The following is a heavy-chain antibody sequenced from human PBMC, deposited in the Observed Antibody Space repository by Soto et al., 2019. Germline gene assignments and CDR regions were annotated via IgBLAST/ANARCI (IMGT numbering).Heavy chain of an antibody. J-gene: IGHJ6*02. CDR3: AKGAGYSSGWSDGYYYGMDV. D-gene: IGHD6-19*01. V-gene: IGHV3-30*18. CDR2: ISYDGSNK. Sequence: GGSLRLSCAASGFTFSSYGMHWVRQAPGKGLEWVAVISYDGSNKYYADSVKGRFTISRDNSKNTLYLQMNSLRAEDTAVYYCAKGAGYSSGWSDGYYYGMDVWGQGTTVTVS. CDR1: GFTFSSYG.